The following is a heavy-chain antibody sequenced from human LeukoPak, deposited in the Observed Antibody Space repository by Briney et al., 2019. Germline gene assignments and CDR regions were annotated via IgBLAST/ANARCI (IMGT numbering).Heavy chain of an antibody. D-gene: IGHD2-15*01. CDR3: ARAAAVSAIPSD. J-gene: IGHJ4*02. CDR2: INSDGSIT. V-gene: IGHV3-74*01. Sequence: QPGGSLRLSCAASGFAFSNYWMHWVRQAPGKGLMWVSRINSDGSITSYADSVKGRFTISRDNAKNTLYLQMYSLRAEDTGVYYCARAAAVSAIPSDWGQGTLVIISS. CDR1: GFAFSNYW.